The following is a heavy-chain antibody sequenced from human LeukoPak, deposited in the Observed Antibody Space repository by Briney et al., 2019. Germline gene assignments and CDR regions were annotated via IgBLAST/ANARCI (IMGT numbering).Heavy chain of an antibody. CDR2: IYFSVNT. D-gene: IGHD5-12*01. Sequence: PSETLSLTCTVSGGSISSYYWSWIRPPPGKGLEWIGYIYFSVNTNYNPSLKSRVTISVDTSKNQFSLKLSSVTAADTAVYYCARRSGYPYYFDYWGQGTLVTVSS. CDR1: GGSISSYY. V-gene: IGHV4-59*01. CDR3: ARRSGYPYYFDY. J-gene: IGHJ4*02.